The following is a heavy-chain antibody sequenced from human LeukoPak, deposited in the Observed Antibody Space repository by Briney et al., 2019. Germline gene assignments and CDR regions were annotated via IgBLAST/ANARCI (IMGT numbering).Heavy chain of an antibody. V-gene: IGHV3-48*03. CDR1: GFTFSSYE. J-gene: IGHJ3*02. Sequence: PGGSLRLSCAASGFTFSSYEMNWVRQAPGKGLEWVSYISSSGSTIYYADSVKGRFTISRDNAKNSLYLQMNSLRAEDTAVYYCARDTDDFQGLEIWGQGTRVTGS. D-gene: IGHD3-3*01. CDR3: ARDTDDFQGLEI. CDR2: ISSSGSTI.